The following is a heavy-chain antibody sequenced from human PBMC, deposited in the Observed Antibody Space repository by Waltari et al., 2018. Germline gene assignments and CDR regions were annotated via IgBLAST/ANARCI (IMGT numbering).Heavy chain of an antibody. J-gene: IGHJ4*02. CDR1: GFTFSSYG. CDR2: SYSGDTST. CDR3: AKRYCSGSACYFALDY. Sequence: EVQLLESGGGLVQPGGYLRLSCAAAGFTFSSYGMSWVRQAPGQGLEWASVSYSGDTSTYYADSVKGRFTVSRDNSKNTLYLQKNSLRAEDTAVYYCAKRYCSGSACYFALDYWGQGTLVTFAS. D-gene: IGHD2-15*01. V-gene: IGHV3-23*03.